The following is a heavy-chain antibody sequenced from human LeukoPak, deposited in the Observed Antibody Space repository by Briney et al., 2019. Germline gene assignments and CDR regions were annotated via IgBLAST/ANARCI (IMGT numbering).Heavy chain of an antibody. J-gene: IGHJ4*02. CDR1: GGSISCSY. CDR3: ARRRSGGRDFDY. CDR2: IYTSGGT. Sequence: SETLSLTCTVSGGSISCSYWNWIRQPPGKGLEWIGYIYTSGGTNYNPSLKSRVTISIDTSKNQFSLNLSSVTAADTALHYCARRRSGGRDFDYWGQGTLVTVSS. D-gene: IGHD2-15*01. V-gene: IGHV4-4*09.